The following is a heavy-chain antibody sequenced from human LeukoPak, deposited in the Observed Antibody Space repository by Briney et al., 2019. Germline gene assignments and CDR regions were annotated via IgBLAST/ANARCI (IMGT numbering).Heavy chain of an antibody. CDR3: ATSNAGGTDAFDI. Sequence: SETLSLTCTVSRGSISSYSWSWIRQPPGKGLEWIGHIYYSGSTNYNPSLKSRVTISVDTSKSQFSLKLTSVTAADTAVYYCATSNAGGTDAFDIWGQGTMVSVSS. D-gene: IGHD3-16*01. CDR2: IYYSGST. CDR1: RGSISSYS. V-gene: IGHV4-59*13. J-gene: IGHJ3*02.